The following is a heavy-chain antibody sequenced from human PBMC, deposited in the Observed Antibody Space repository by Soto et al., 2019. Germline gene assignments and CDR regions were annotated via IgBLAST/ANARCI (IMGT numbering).Heavy chain of an antibody. Sequence: ASVKVSCKASGYTFTSYGISWVRQAPGQGLEWMGWISAYNGNTNYAQKLQGRVTMTTDTSTSTAYMELRSLRSDDTAVYYCAREVGYSASDYYYGMDVWGQGTTVTVSS. CDR3: AREVGYSASDYYYGMDV. J-gene: IGHJ6*02. D-gene: IGHD5-12*01. V-gene: IGHV1-18*01. CDR2: ISAYNGNT. CDR1: GYTFTSYG.